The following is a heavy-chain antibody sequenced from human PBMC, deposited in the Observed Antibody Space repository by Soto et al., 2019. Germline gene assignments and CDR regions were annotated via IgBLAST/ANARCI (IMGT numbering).Heavy chain of an antibody. D-gene: IGHD2-2*01. Sequence: EVQLLQSGGGWVQPGESLRLSCAASGFTFSTNAMSWVRQAPGKGLQFVSAISGRGGNAFYADSVKGRFTISRDNAKNSLYLQINSLRAEDTGVYYCARDLGRTAAGYYYYDAMDVWGQGTTVTVSS. CDR2: ISGRGGNA. CDR1: GFTFSTNA. V-gene: IGHV3-23*01. J-gene: IGHJ6*02. CDR3: ARDLGRTAAGYYYYDAMDV.